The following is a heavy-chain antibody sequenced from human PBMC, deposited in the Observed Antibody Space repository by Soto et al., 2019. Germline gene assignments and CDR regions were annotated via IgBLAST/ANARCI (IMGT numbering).Heavy chain of an antibody. J-gene: IGHJ4*02. Sequence: EVQLLESGGGLVQPGGSLRLSCAASGFTFSIYAMSWVRQAPGKGLEWVSAISGSGSGAGSTYYADSVKGRFAISRDNSKNILSLQMNSLRADDTAVYFCANAYSTNWYDYFDSWGQGTLVTVSS. CDR2: ISGSGSGAGST. CDR1: GFTFSIYA. V-gene: IGHV3-23*01. D-gene: IGHD6-13*01. CDR3: ANAYSTNWYDYFDS.